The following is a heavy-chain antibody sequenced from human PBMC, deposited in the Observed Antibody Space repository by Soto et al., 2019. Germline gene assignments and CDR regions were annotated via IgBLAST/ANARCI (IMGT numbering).Heavy chain of an antibody. V-gene: IGHV3-30-3*01. CDR1: GFTFSSYA. D-gene: IGHD5-12*01. CDR2: ISYDGSNK. CDR3: ARDNSGYDYFDY. Sequence: GGSLRLSCAASGFTFSSYAMHWVRQAPGKGLEWVAVISYDGSNKYYADSVKGRFTISRDNSKNTLYLQMNSLRAEDTAVYYCARDNSGYDYFDYWGQGTLVTVSS. J-gene: IGHJ4*01.